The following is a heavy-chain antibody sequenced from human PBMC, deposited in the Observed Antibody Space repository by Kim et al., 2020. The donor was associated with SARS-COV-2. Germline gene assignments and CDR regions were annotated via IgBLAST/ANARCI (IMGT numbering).Heavy chain of an antibody. CDR3: ATYRFYYGSGSLTWFDP. CDR2: ISSSGSTI. V-gene: IGHV3-11*01. J-gene: IGHJ5*02. D-gene: IGHD3-10*01. Sequence: GGSLRLSCAASGFTFSDYYMSWIRQAPGKGLEWVSYISSSGSTIYYADSVKGRFTISRDNAKNSLYLQMNSLRAEDTAVYYCATYRFYYGSGSLTWFDPWGQGTLVTVSS. CDR1: GFTFSDYY.